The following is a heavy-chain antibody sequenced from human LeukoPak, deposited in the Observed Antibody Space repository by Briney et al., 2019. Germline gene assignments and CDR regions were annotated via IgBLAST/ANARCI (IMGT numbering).Heavy chain of an antibody. Sequence: PGGSLRLSCAASGFTFSSYAMHWVRQAPGKGLEWVAVISYDGSNKYYADFVKGRFTISRDNSKNTLYLQMNSLRAEDTAVYYCARGLLRGLRVYWGQGTLVTVSS. V-gene: IGHV3-30-3*01. J-gene: IGHJ4*02. CDR2: ISYDGSNK. CDR3: ARGLLRGLRVY. CDR1: GFTFSSYA. D-gene: IGHD2-8*01.